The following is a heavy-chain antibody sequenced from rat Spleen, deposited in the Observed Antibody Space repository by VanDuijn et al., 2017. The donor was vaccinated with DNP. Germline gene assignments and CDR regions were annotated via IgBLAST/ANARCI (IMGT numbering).Heavy chain of an antibody. CDR1: GFTFSDYY. V-gene: IGHV5-20*01. D-gene: IGHD5-1*01. Sequence: EVQLVESGGGLAQPGRSLKLSCAASGFTFSDYYMAWVRRTPAKGLEWVAYISYDGVSTYNGGSVKGRFTISRDIAKSTLYLEMNSLRSEDTATYYCANLGATRFAYWGQGTLVTVSS. CDR3: ANLGATRFAY. CDR2: ISYDGVST. J-gene: IGHJ3*01.